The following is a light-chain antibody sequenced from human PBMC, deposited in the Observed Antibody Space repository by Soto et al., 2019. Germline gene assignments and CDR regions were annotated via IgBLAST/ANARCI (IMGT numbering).Light chain of an antibody. CDR2: EGS. CDR1: SSDVGAYNF. Sequence: QSVLTQPASVSGSPGQSITISCTGTSSDVGAYNFVSWYQHHPGKAPKLMIYEGSKRPSGVANRFSGSKSSNTASPKISGLQAEDEADYYCCSYAGSSTYVFGTGTKLTVL. V-gene: IGLV2-23*01. CDR3: CSYAGSSTYV. J-gene: IGLJ1*01.